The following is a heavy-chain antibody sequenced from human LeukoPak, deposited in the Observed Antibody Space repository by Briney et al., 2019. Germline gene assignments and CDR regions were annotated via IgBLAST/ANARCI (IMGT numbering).Heavy chain of an antibody. V-gene: IGHV4-34*01. CDR2: INHSGST. CDR1: GGSFSGYY. J-gene: IGHJ4*02. Sequence: PSETLSLTCAVYGGSFSGYYWSWIRQPPGKGLEWVGEINHSGSTNYNPSLKSRVTISVDTSKNQFSLKLSSVTAADTAVYYCARGGGTSQGDGYNIGQGFDYWGQGTLVTVSS. CDR3: ARGGGTSQGDGYNIGQGFDY. D-gene: IGHD5-24*01.